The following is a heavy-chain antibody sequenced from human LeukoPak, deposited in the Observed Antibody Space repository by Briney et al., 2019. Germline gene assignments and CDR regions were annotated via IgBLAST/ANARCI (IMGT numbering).Heavy chain of an antibody. CDR2: INPSGGST. CDR1: GHTFTSYY. Sequence: ASVKVSCKASGHTFTSYYMHWVRQAPGQGLEWMVIINPSGGSTSYAQKFQGRVTMTRDTSTSTVYMELSSLRSEDTAVYYCARDRYCSSTSCYGGDYWGQGTLVTVSS. V-gene: IGHV1-46*01. D-gene: IGHD2-2*01. CDR3: ARDRYCSSTSCYGGDY. J-gene: IGHJ4*02.